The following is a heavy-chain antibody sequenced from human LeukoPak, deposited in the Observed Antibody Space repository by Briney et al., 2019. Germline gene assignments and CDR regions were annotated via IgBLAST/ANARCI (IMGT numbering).Heavy chain of an antibody. D-gene: IGHD3-16*01. CDR3: ARARKGAYAFDI. Sequence: SETLSLTCTVSGVSISSGGYYWSWIRQHPGKGLEWIGYIYYSGSTYYNPSLKSRVTISVDTSKNQFSLKLSSVTAADTAVYYCARARKGAYAFDIWGQGTMVTVSS. V-gene: IGHV4-31*03. J-gene: IGHJ3*02. CDR2: IYYSGST. CDR1: GVSISSGGYY.